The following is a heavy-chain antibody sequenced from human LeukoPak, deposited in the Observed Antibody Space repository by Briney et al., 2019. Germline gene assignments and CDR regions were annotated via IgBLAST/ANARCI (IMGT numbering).Heavy chain of an antibody. CDR1: GYTFTSDY. V-gene: IGHV1-46*01. CDR3: ARDAKVTMVRGVGVDY. CDR2: INPSGGST. J-gene: IGHJ4*02. Sequence: ASVKVSCKASGYTFTSDYMHWVRQAPGQGLEWMGIINPSGGSTSYAQKFQGRVTMTRDTSTSTVYMELSSLRSEDTAVYYCARDAKVTMVRGVGVDYWGQGTLVTVPS. D-gene: IGHD3-10*01.